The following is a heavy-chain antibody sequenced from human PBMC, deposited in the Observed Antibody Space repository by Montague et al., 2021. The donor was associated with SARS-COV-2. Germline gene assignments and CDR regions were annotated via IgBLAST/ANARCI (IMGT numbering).Heavy chain of an antibody. CDR3: AKDIAVLGELSYYYSMDV. V-gene: IGHV3-23*01. J-gene: IGHJ6*02. Sequence: SLRLSCAASGFTFSSYAMSWVRQAPGKGLEWVSAISGSGGSTYYADSVKGRFTISRDNSKNTMYLQMNSLRAEDTAVYYCAKDIAVLGELSYYYSMDVWGQGTTVTVS. CDR2: ISGSGGST. CDR1: GFTFSSYA. D-gene: IGHD3-10*01.